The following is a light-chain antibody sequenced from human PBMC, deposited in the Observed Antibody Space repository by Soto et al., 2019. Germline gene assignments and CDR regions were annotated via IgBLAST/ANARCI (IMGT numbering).Light chain of an antibody. CDR1: QSISSC. Sequence: DIQMTQSPSSLSASVGDRVIITCRASQSISSCLNWYPQKPAKAPELLIYGASSLQSGVPSRFRGSGYGTDFTLTISSLQAEDFATYYCQQNYSTPWTFGQGTKVEI. J-gene: IGKJ1*01. CDR2: GAS. V-gene: IGKV1-39*01. CDR3: QQNYSTPWT.